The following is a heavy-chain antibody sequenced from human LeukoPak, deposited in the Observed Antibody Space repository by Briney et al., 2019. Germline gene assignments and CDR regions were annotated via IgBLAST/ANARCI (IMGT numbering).Heavy chain of an antibody. CDR2: INPNSGGT. Sequence: ASVKVSCKASGYTFTGYYMHWVRQAPGQGLEWMGWINPNSGGTNSAQKFQGRVTMTRDTSISTAYMDLSRLRSDDTAVFYCARGDYYGSPKVVAAWGQGTLVTVSS. CDR3: ARGDYYGSPKVVAA. CDR1: GYTFTGYY. D-gene: IGHD3-10*01. J-gene: IGHJ5*02. V-gene: IGHV1-2*02.